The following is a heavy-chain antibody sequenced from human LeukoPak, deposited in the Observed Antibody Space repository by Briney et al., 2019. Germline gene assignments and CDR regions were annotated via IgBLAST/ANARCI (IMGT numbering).Heavy chain of an antibody. CDR2: IYTYGST. J-gene: IGHJ3*02. CDR3: AKDVRTDYYDSSGYHDAFDI. Sequence: GGSLRLSCAASDFTVNSHDMTWVRQAPGKGLEWVSVIYTYGSTYYADSVKGRFTISRHNSKNTLFLQMSSLRAEDTAVYYCAKDVRTDYYDSSGYHDAFDIWGQGTMVTVSS. CDR1: DFTVNSHD. D-gene: IGHD3-22*01. V-gene: IGHV3-53*04.